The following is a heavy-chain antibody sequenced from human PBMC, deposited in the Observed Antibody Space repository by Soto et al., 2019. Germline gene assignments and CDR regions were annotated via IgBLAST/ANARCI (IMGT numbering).Heavy chain of an antibody. J-gene: IGHJ6*02. CDR3: TRSDYAMDV. CDR1: GFTFIGST. Sequence: GGSLRLCCAASGFTFIGSTMHWVRQASGKGLEWVGRIRSKANDYATTYGASVNGRFTISRDDSKNTAYPQMNSLKTEDAAVYYCTRSDYAMDVWGQGTTVTVSS. V-gene: IGHV3-73*01. CDR2: IRSKANDYAT.